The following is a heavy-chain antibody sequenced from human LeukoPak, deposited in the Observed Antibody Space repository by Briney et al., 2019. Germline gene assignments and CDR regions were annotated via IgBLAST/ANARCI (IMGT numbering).Heavy chain of an antibody. CDR1: GFTFNTYA. CDR3: AKDREMYFYDSSGYRDAFHI. CDR2: ISGTGGGT. Sequence: GGSLRLSCAASGFTFNTYAMSWVRQAPGKGLEWVSSISGTGGGTYYADSVKGRFTISRDNSQKTLYLQMNSLRAEDTAVYYCAKDREMYFYDSSGYRDAFHIWGQGTKVTVSS. D-gene: IGHD3-22*01. J-gene: IGHJ3*02. V-gene: IGHV3-23*01.